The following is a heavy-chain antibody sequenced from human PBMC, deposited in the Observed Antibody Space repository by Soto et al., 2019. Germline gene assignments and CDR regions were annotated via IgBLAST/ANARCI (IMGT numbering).Heavy chain of an antibody. CDR2: ISAYNGNA. D-gene: IGHD3-10*01. V-gene: IGHV1-18*01. Sequence: QVQLVQSGGEVKKPRASVKVSCKASGYTFTNFGISWVRQAPGQGLEWMGWISAYNGNANYAQKLQGRLTITTDTFTNTAYMELMSLTSDDTAVYYCAREMDVSGTYYTWGYWGQGTLVTVSS. J-gene: IGHJ4*02. CDR3: AREMDVSGTYYTWGY. CDR1: GYTFTNFG.